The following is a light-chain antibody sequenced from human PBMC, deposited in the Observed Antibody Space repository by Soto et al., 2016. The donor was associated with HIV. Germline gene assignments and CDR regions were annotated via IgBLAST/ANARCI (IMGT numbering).Light chain of an antibody. CDR1: NIGTKS. CDR3: QVWDSSSDHVV. J-gene: IGLJ7*01. V-gene: IGLV3-21*03. Sequence: SSVLTQPPSVSVAPGKTATITCGGNNIGTKSVHWYQQKPGQAPVLVVYDDSDRPSGIPERFSGSNSGNTATLTISRVEAGDEADYYCQVWDSSSDHVVFGGGTQLTVL. CDR2: DDS.